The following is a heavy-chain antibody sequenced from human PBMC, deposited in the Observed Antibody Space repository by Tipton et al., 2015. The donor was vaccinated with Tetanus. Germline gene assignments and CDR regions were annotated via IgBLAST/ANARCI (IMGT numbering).Heavy chain of an antibody. CDR2: TYYKSRWST. CDR3: ARGDVSFDI. V-gene: IGHV6-1*01. J-gene: IGHJ3*02. CDR1: GDSVSSNSAV. D-gene: IGHD2-8*01. Sequence: GLVKPSQTLSLTCAISGDSVSSNSAVWNWIRQPPSRGLEWLGRTYYKSRWSTNYAVSVKSRITINPDTSKNQFSLQLTSMTPEDVAVYYCARGDVSFDIWGHGTMVTVSS.